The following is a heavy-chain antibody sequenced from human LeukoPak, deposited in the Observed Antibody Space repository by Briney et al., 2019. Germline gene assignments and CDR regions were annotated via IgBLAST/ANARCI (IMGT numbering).Heavy chain of an antibody. J-gene: IGHJ4*02. CDR3: ARAGGDVGWYGTIDY. D-gene: IGHD6-19*01. Sequence: SETLSLTCTVSGGSISSGSYYWSCIRQPAGKGLKWIAHIYTSGSTSYNPSLQSRVSISVDTSKHQFSLKVTSVTAADTAVYYCARAGGDVGWYGTIDYWGQGTLVTVSS. CDR1: GGSISSGSYY. CDR2: IYTSGST. V-gene: IGHV4-61*09.